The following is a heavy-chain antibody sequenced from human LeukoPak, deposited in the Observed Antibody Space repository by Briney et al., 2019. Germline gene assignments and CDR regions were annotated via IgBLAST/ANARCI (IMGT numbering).Heavy chain of an antibody. CDR3: ARDFGSSGWYGAFDY. V-gene: IGHV4-59*01. CDR1: GGSISSYY. D-gene: IGHD6-19*01. CDR2: ISSSGST. J-gene: IGHJ4*02. Sequence: PSETLSLTCTVSGGSISSYYWSWIRQPPGKRLEWIGYISSSGSTNYNPFLKSRVTISVDTSKNQFSLKLSSVTTADTAVYYCARDFGSSGWYGAFDYWGQGTLVTASS.